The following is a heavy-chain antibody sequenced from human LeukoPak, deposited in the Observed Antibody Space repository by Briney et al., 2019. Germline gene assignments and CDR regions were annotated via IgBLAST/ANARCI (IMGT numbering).Heavy chain of an antibody. V-gene: IGHV3-20*04. CDR1: GFTFDDYG. J-gene: IGHJ5*02. CDR3: ARHVDTAMVKGWFDP. D-gene: IGHD5-18*01. CDR2: INWNGGST. Sequence: GGSLRLSCAASGFTFDDYGMSWVRQAPGKGLEWVSGINWNGGSTGYADSVKGRFTISRDNAKNSLYLQMNSLRAEDTALYYCARHVDTAMVKGWFDPWGQGTLVTVSS.